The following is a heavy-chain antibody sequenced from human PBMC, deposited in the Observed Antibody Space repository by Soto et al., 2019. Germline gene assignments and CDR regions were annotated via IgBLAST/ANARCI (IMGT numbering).Heavy chain of an antibody. J-gene: IGHJ4*02. V-gene: IGHV3-30*04. CDR2: ISYDGSEI. CDR1: GFTFSSYA. D-gene: IGHD3-10*01. Sequence: PGGSLRLSCAASGFTFSSYAMHWVRQAPGKGLEWVAVISYDGSEIHYVDSVKGRITISRDNAKNSLYLQMNSLRVEDTAVYHCVRSSGWTGDFWGQGILVTVSS. CDR3: VRSSGWTGDF.